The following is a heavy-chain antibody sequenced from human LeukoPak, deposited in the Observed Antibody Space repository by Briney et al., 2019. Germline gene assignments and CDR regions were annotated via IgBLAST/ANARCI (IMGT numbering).Heavy chain of an antibody. CDR2: IYYSGST. CDR1: GGSIRSSY. D-gene: IGHD6-13*01. Sequence: SETLSLTCTVSGGSIRSSYWSWIRQPPGKGLEWIGYIYYSGSTKYNPSLKSRVTISLDTSKNQFSLKLRSVTAADTAVYYCAREGGSNSFYSDAFNLWGQGTMVTVSS. J-gene: IGHJ3*01. V-gene: IGHV4-59*01. CDR3: AREGGSNSFYSDAFNL.